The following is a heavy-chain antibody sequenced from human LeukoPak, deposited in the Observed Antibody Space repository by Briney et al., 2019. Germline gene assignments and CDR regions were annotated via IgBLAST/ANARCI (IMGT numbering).Heavy chain of an antibody. J-gene: IGHJ4*02. V-gene: IGHV1-2*02. CDR1: GYTFTTYH. CDR2: INPNSGGT. Sequence: GASVMVSCKASGYTFTTYHVHWVRQAPGQGLEWMGWINPNSGGTNYAQKFQGRVTMTRDTSISTAYMELSRLRSDDTAVYYCARYRYCSGGSCYDLFDYWGQGTLVTVSS. D-gene: IGHD2-15*01. CDR3: ARYRYCSGGSCYDLFDY.